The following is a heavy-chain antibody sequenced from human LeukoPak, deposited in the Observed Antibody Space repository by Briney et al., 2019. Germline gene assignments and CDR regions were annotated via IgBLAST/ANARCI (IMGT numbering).Heavy chain of an antibody. Sequence: SGPALVKSTQTLTLTCTFSGFSLRTVGMRVSWIRQPPGKALEWLARIDWDDDKFYSTSLKTRLSIFKDTSKNQVVLTMTNMDPVDTATYYCARIPPYSSGWYYFDYWGQGTLVTVSS. CDR3: ARIPPYSSGWYYFDY. J-gene: IGHJ4*02. V-gene: IGHV2-70*04. CDR2: IDWDDDK. CDR1: GFSLRTVGMR. D-gene: IGHD6-19*01.